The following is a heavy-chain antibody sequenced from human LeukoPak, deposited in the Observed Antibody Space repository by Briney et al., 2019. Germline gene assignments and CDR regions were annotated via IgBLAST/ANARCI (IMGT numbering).Heavy chain of an antibody. V-gene: IGHV1-18*01. J-gene: IGHJ4*02. Sequence: ASVKVSCKASGYTFTSYGISWVRQAPGQGLEWMGWISAYNGNTNYAQKLPGRVTMTTDTSTSTTYMELRSLRSDDTAVYYCARGGPGDYGDYERIDYWGQGTLATVSS. CDR2: ISAYNGNT. D-gene: IGHD4-17*01. CDR1: GYTFTSYG. CDR3: ARGGPGDYGDYERIDY.